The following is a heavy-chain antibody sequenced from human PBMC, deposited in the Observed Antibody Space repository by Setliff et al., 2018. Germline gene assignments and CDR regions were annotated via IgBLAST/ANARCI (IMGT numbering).Heavy chain of an antibody. V-gene: IGHV4-61*02. D-gene: IGHD1-26*01. CDR2: SYTSGSA. CDR1: GGSISSGSFY. CDR3: ARGPRYSGSYYVNY. J-gene: IGHJ4*02. Sequence: PSETLSLTCTVSGGSISSGSFYWSWIRQPAGKGLEWIGRSYTSGSANYNPSLKSRVTMLIDTSKNQCSLKLSSVTAADTAVYYWARGPRYSGSYYVNYWGQGTLVTVSS.